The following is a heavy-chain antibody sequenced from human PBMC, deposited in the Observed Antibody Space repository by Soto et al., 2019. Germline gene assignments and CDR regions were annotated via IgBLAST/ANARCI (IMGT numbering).Heavy chain of an antibody. CDR3: VGDVRGDY. D-gene: IGHD3-10*02. Sequence: HPGGSLRLSCAASGFIFSASWMHWVRQAPGKGLEWVARITPDGSNTGHADSVKGRFTISRDNAKNALYLQMNSLRAEDTAVYYCVGDVRGDYWGQGTLVTVSS. CDR2: ITPDGSNT. CDR1: GFIFSASW. J-gene: IGHJ4*02. V-gene: IGHV3-74*01.